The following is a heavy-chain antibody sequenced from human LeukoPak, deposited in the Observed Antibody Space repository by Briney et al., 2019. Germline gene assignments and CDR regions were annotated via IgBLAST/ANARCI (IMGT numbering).Heavy chain of an antibody. CDR1: GYTLTELS. CDR3: ARDQTAAGMSEVDY. CDR2: FDPEDGET. Sequence: GASVKVSCKVPGYTLTELSMHWVRQAPGKGLEWMGGFDPEDGETIYAQKFQGRVTMTEDTSTDTAYMELSSLRSEDTAVYYCARDQTAAGMSEVDYWGQGTLVTVSS. V-gene: IGHV1-24*01. D-gene: IGHD6-13*01. J-gene: IGHJ4*02.